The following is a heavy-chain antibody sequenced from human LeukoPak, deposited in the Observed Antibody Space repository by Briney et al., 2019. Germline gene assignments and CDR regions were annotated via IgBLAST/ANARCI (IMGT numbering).Heavy chain of an antibody. CDR3: ARDLLYSSPGFDY. CDR2: IYYSGST. V-gene: IGHV4-30-4*08. CDR1: GGSISSGDFC. D-gene: IGHD6-13*01. Sequence: TLSLTCTVSGGSISSGDFCWSWIRQPPGKGLEWLGYIYYSGSTYYNPSLKSRVTISVDTSKNQFSLKLSSVTAADTAVYYCARDLLYSSPGFDYWGQGTLVTVSS. J-gene: IGHJ4*02.